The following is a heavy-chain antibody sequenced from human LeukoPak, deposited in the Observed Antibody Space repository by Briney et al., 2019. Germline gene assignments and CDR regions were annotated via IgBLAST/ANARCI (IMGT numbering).Heavy chain of an antibody. J-gene: IGHJ4*02. CDR2: MNSGGTTI. Sequence: GSLRLSCAVSGFTFSSAWMHWVRQAPGKGLEWVSRMNSGGTTINYADSVKGRFTISRDNAKNTLYLQMHSLTAEDTAVYFCARGGNYYLDYWGQGTLATVSS. V-gene: IGHV3-74*01. CDR1: GFTFSSAW. CDR3: ARGGNYYLDY.